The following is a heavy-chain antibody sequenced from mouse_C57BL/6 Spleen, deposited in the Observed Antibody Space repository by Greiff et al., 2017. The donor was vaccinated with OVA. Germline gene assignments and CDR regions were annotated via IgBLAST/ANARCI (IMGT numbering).Heavy chain of an antibody. CDR3: ARAATGVYFDY. D-gene: IGHD1-1*01. CDR1: GYTFTSYW. J-gene: IGHJ2*01. Sequence: VQLQQPGAELVLPGASVKLSCKASGYTFTSYWMHWVKQRPGQGLEWIGEIDPSDSYTNYNQKFKGKSTLTVDKSSSTAYMQLSSLTSEDSAVYYCARAATGVYFDYWGQGTTLTVSS. V-gene: IGHV1-69*01. CDR2: IDPSDSYT.